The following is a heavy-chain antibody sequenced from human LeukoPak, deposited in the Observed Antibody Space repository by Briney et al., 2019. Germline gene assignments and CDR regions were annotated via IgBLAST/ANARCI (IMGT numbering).Heavy chain of an antibody. D-gene: IGHD4-17*01. CDR1: GGSISSYY. CDR3: ARGEDGDYGAFDI. CDR2: IYYSGST. Sequence: PSETLSLTCTVSGGSISSYYWSWIRQPPGKGLEWIGYIYYSGSTNYNPSLKSRVTISVDTSKNQFSLKLSSVTAADTAVYYCARGEDGDYGAFDIWGQGTMVTVSS. J-gene: IGHJ3*02. V-gene: IGHV4-59*01.